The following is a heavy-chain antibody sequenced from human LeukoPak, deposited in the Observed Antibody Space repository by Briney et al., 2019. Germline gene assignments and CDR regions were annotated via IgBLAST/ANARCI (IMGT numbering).Heavy chain of an antibody. D-gene: IGHD3-22*01. CDR3: ARRAISGYYYYFDY. CDR1: GGSISSNY. CDR2: IYTTGST. J-gene: IGHJ4*02. V-gene: IGHV4-4*09. Sequence: SETLSLTCSVSGGSISSNYWSWIRQSPGKGLEWIGYIYTTGSTNYNPSLKSRVTISVDTSKSQFSLTLSSVTAADTAVYYCARRAISGYYYYFDYWGQGTLVTVSS.